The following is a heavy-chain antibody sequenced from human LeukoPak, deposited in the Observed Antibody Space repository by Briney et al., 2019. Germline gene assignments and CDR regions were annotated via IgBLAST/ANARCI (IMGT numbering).Heavy chain of an antibody. Sequence: SVTVSCTASGGSISSYGISWVRQAPGQGLEWMGRIISVFGTANYAQTFQDRVTITADIASNTPYMELTSLSSEDTPVYFCAKQGEIRQDYYMDVWGNGTPVTVSS. CDR1: GGSISSYG. J-gene: IGHJ6*03. V-gene: IGHV1-69*06. D-gene: IGHD1/OR15-1a*01. CDR2: IISVFGTA. CDR3: AKQGEIRQDYYMDV.